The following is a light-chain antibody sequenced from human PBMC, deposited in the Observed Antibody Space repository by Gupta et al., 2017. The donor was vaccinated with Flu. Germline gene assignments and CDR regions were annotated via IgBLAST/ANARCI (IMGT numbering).Light chain of an antibody. CDR1: QSLLHSNGYNY. CDR2: LGS. Sequence: PLSLPVTPGEPASISCRSSQSLLHSNGYNYLDWYLQKPGQSPQLLIYLGSNRASGVPDRFSGSGSGTDFTLKISRVEAEDVGVYYCMQALQTPYSFGQGTKVEIK. CDR3: MQALQTPYS. J-gene: IGKJ2*03. V-gene: IGKV2-28*01.